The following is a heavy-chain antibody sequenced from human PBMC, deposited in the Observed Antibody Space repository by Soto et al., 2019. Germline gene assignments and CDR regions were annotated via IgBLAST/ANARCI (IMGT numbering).Heavy chain of an antibody. J-gene: IGHJ1*01. Sequence: LCCASGRCAVSGDGMTFVSQAPGKGLEWVSAISGSGGSTYYADSVKGRFTISRDNSKNTLYLQMNSLRAEDTAVYYCANVGATGSFQHWGQGTLVNVSS. CDR1: RCAVSGDG. CDR2: ISGSGGST. V-gene: IGHV3-23*01. CDR3: ANVGATGSFQH. D-gene: IGHD2-15*01.